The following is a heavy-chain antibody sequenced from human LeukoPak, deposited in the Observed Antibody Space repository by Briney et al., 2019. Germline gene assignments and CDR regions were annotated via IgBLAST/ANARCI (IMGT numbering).Heavy chain of an antibody. CDR3: AKHAYYDSSGYPYYYYGMDV. CDR2: ISGSGGST. D-gene: IGHD3-22*01. CDR1: GFTFSSYA. J-gene: IGHJ6*02. Sequence: GGSLRLSCAASGFTFSSYAMSWVRQAPGKGLEWVSAISGSGGSTYYADSVKGRFTISRDNSKNTLYLQMNSLRAEDTAVYYCAKHAYYDSSGYPYYYYGMDVWGQGTTVTVSS. V-gene: IGHV3-23*01.